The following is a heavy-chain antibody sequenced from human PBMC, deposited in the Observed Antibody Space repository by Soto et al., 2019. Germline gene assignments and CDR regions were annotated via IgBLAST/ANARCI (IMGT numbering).Heavy chain of an antibody. J-gene: IGHJ4*02. Sequence: EVSVKVSCKASGYTFTSYYMHWVRQAPGQGLEWMGIINPSGGSTSYAQKFQGRVTMTRDTSTSTVYMELSSLRSEDTAVYYCAREGRGSSGRQGFDYWGQGTLVTVSS. CDR2: INPSGGST. V-gene: IGHV1-46*01. CDR3: AREGRGSSGRQGFDY. D-gene: IGHD6-19*01. CDR1: GYTFTSYY.